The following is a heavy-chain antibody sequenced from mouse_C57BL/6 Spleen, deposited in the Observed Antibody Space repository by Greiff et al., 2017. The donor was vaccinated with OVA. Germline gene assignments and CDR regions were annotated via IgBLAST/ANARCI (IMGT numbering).Heavy chain of an antibody. CDR2: LSSGSSTI. CDR3: ARNDGYYSWFAY. Sequence: EVQLVESGGGLVKPGGSLKLSCAASGFTFSDYGMHWVRQAPEKWLEWVAYLSSGSSTIYYADTVKGRFTISRDNAKNTLFLQMTSLRSEDTAMYYCARNDGYYSWFAYWGQGTLVTVSA. CDR1: GFTFSDYG. J-gene: IGHJ3*01. V-gene: IGHV5-17*01. D-gene: IGHD2-3*01.